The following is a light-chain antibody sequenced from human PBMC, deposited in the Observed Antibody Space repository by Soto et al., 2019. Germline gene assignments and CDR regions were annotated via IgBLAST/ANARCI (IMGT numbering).Light chain of an antibody. V-gene: IGKV3D-20*01. CDR2: DAS. CDR1: QRVSSSD. J-gene: IGKJ5*01. CDR3: QQYGSSPSIT. Sequence: EIVVTQSPATLSLSPGERATLSCGASQRVSSSDLAWYQQKPGLAPRLLIYDASSRATGIPDRFSGSGSGTDFTLTISRLEPEDFAVYYCQQYGSSPSITFGQGTRLEIK.